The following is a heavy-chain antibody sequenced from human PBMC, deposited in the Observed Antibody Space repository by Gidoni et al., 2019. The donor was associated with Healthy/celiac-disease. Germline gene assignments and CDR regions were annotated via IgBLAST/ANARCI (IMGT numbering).Heavy chain of an antibody. CDR2: ISWNSGSL. Sequence: EVQLVESGGGVVQPGRSLRLSCAASGFTFDDSDLSWFRQAPGKGLEWCSGISWNSGSLGYADSVKVLFTISRDNAKNSLYLQMNSLRAEDTALYYCAKDIKDIVVVPAAVGYYYYGMDVWGQGTTVTVSS. V-gene: IGHV3-9*01. CDR3: AKDIKDIVVVPAAVGYYYYGMDV. J-gene: IGHJ6*01. CDR1: GFTFDDSD. D-gene: IGHD2-2*01.